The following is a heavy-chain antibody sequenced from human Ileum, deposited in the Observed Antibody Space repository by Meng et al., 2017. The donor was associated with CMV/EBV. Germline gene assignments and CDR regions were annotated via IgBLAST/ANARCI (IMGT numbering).Heavy chain of an antibody. CDR2: ISNHGDSI. CDR3: ARDIRYCTGDGCYGWFDS. V-gene: IGHV3-23*01. J-gene: IGHJ5*01. Sequence: FLFSSYAMAWVRQAPGKRLQWVSSISNHGDSIYYADSIKGRFAISRDNSKNTLYLQMNSLRVEDTAVYFCARDIRYCTGDGCYGWFDSWGQGTLVTVSS. CDR1: FLFSSYA. D-gene: IGHD2-15*01.